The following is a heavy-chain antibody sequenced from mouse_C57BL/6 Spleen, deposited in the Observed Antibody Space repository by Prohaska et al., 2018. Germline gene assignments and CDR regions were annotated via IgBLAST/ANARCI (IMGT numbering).Heavy chain of an antibody. CDR3: ARGNYYGYYFDY. V-gene: IGHV1-59*01. J-gene: IGHJ2*01. D-gene: IGHD1-1*01. CDR1: GYTFTSYW. CDR2: IDPSDSYT. Sequence: QVQLQQPGAELVRPGTSVQLSCKDSGYTFTSYWIHWVKQRPGQGLEWIGLIDPSDSYTNYNQNFKGKATLTVDTSSSTAYMQLSSLTSGDSAVYYCARGNYYGYYFDYWGQGTTLTVSS.